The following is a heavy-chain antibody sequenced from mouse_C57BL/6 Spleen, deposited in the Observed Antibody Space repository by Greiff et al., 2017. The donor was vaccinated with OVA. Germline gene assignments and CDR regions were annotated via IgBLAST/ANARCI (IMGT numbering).Heavy chain of an antibody. J-gene: IGHJ3*01. CDR3: ARGRYYYGSSLWFAY. CDR2: INYDGSST. CDR1: GFTFSDYY. Sequence: DVKLVESEGGLVQPGSSMKLSCTASGFTFSDYYMAWVRQVPEKGLEWVANINYDGSSTYYLDSLKSRFIISRDNAKNILYLQMSSLKSEDTATYYCARGRYYYGSSLWFAYWGQGTLVTVSA. V-gene: IGHV5-16*01. D-gene: IGHD1-1*01.